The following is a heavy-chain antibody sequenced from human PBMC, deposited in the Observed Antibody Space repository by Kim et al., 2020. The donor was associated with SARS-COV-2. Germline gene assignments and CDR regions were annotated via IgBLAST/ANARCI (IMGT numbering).Heavy chain of an antibody. CDR3: ARRTYGGQTSPRAFDI. CDR2: IYSGDST. V-gene: IGHV3-53*01. D-gene: IGHD2-2*01. J-gene: IGHJ3*02. CDR1: GFTVSSNY. Sequence: GGSLRLSCAASGFTVSSNYMSWVRQAPGKGLEWVSVIYSGDSTYYADSVKGRFTISRDNSKNTLYLQMNSLRAEDTAVYYCARRTYGGQTSPRAFDIWGQGTMVTVSS.